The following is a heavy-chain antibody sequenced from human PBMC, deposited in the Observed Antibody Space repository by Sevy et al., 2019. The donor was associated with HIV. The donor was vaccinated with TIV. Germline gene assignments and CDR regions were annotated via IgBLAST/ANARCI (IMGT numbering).Heavy chain of an antibody. D-gene: IGHD3-10*01. CDR3: ARLRGGYGNGWFYYYMDV. CDR1: GGSIRRGDYF. Sequence: SETLSLTCSVTGGSIRRGDYFWGWIRQSPGKGLEWIGSITDSGSTYYNPSLKSRVTMSGDTSKNQFSLKLSAVTAADTAVHYCARLRGGYGNGWFYYYMDVWGKGTTVTVSS. CDR2: ITDSGST. J-gene: IGHJ6*03. V-gene: IGHV4-39*01.